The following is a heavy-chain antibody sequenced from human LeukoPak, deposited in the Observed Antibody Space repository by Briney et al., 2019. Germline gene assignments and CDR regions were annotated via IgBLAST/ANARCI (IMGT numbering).Heavy chain of an antibody. Sequence: GGSLRLSCAASGFTFSRHWMHWVRQAPGKGLVWVSRINSDGSNTNYADSVKGRFTISRDNAKNSLYLQMNSLRAEDTALYYCAKDITLGAGIYYYYGMDVWGQGTTVTVSS. CDR2: INSDGSNT. V-gene: IGHV3-74*01. CDR3: AKDITLGAGIYYYYGMDV. D-gene: IGHD6-19*01. CDR1: GFTFSRHW. J-gene: IGHJ6*02.